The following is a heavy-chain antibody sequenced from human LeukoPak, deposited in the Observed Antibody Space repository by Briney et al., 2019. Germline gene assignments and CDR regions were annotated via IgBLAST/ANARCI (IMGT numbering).Heavy chain of an antibody. Sequence: SETLSLTCAVSGGSISSGGYSWSWIRQPPGKGLEWIGYIYHSGSTYYNPSLKSRVTISVDTSKNQFSLKLSSVTAADTAVYYCARAGYSSGWYGVDYWGQGTLVTVSS. CDR3: ARAGYSSGWYGVDY. D-gene: IGHD6-19*01. V-gene: IGHV4-30-2*01. CDR2: IYHSGST. CDR1: GGSISSGGYS. J-gene: IGHJ4*02.